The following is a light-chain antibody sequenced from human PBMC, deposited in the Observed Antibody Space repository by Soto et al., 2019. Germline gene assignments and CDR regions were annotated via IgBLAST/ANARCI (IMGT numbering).Light chain of an antibody. CDR1: QSVSSN. V-gene: IGKV3-15*01. Sequence: EIVMTQSPATLSVSPGERATLSCRASQSVSSNLAWYRQKPGQTPRLLIYGASTRATGIPARFSGSGSGTECTLPISSLQSENFAVYYCQQYNNWPPSTCGQGTKLDIK. J-gene: IGKJ2*01. CDR2: GAS. CDR3: QQYNNWPPST.